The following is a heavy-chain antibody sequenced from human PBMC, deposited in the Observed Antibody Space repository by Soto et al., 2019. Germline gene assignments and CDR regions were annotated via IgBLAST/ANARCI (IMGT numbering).Heavy chain of an antibody. D-gene: IGHD6-19*01. CDR3: ARGVPGYSSGWYNWFDP. V-gene: IGHV1-46*01. Sequence: QVQLVQSGAEVKKPGASVKVSCKASGYTFTSYYMHWVRQAPGQGLEWMGIINPSGGSTSYAQKFQGRVTMTRDTSTRTVYMELSSLRSEDTAVYYCARGVPGYSSGWYNWFDPWGQGTLVTVSS. CDR1: GYTFTSYY. J-gene: IGHJ5*02. CDR2: INPSGGST.